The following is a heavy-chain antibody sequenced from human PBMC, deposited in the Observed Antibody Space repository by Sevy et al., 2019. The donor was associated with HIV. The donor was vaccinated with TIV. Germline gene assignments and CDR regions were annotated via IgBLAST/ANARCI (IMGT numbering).Heavy chain of an antibody. CDR3: TTSLTYCGGDCYLLFDP. V-gene: IGHV3-15*01. CDR2: IKSKTDGGTT. J-gene: IGHJ5*02. Sequence: GGSLRLSCAASGFTFSNAWMSWVRQAPGKGLEWVGRIKSKTDGGTTDYAAPVKGRFTISRDDSKNTVYLQMNSLKTEDSAVYYCTTSLTYCGGDCYLLFDPWGEETRVRLL. CDR1: GFTFSNAW. D-gene: IGHD2-21*02.